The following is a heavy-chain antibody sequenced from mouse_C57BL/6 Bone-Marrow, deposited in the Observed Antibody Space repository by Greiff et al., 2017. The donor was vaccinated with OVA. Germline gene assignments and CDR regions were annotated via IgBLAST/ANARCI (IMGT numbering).Heavy chain of an antibody. CDR2: IYPRSGNT. D-gene: IGHD2-4*01. CDR1: GYTFTSYG. CDR3: AGDYDFAWFAY. Sequence: QVQLKESGAELARPGASVKLSCKASGYTFTSYGISWVKQRTGQGLEWIGEIYPRSGNTYYNEKFKGKATLTADKSSSTAYMELRSLTSEDSAVYFCAGDYDFAWFAYWGQGTLVTVSA. V-gene: IGHV1-81*01. J-gene: IGHJ3*01.